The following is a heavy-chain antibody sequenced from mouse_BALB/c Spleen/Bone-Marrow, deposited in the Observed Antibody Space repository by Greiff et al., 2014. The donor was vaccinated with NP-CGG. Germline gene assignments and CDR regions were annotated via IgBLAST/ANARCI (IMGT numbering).Heavy chain of an antibody. J-gene: IGHJ3*01. Sequence: EVQLQQSGAELVKPGASVKLSCTASGFNIKDTYMHWVKQRPEQGLEWIGRIDPANCNTKYGPKFQGKATITADTSSNTAYLQLSSLTSEDTAVYYCAAYYYGTYGFAYWGQGTLVTVSA. CDR3: AAYYYGTYGFAY. CDR1: GFNIKDTY. D-gene: IGHD1-1*01. CDR2: IDPANCNT. V-gene: IGHV14-3*02.